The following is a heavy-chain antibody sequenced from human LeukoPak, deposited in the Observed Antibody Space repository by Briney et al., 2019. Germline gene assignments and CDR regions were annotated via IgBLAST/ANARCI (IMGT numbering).Heavy chain of an antibody. CDR1: GFTFSNYW. V-gene: IGHV3-7*01. D-gene: IGHD3-10*01. CDR3: ARVLRTYCCAFDV. Sequence: GGSLRLSCAASGFTFSNYWMSWVRQAPGEGLERVAIIKQDGGEKFYVDSVKGRFTVSRDDAENSLYLQMNSLRVDDTAVYYCARVLRTYCCAFDVWGQGTMVTVFS. J-gene: IGHJ3*01. CDR2: IKQDGGEK.